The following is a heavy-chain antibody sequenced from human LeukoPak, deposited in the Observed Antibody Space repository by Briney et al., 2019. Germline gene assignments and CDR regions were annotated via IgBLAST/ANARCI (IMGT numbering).Heavy chain of an antibody. J-gene: IGHJ4*02. D-gene: IGHD2-2*01. CDR3: ATPQYCSSTSSSLDY. CDR2: IIPIFGTA. CDR1: GGTFSRYA. V-gene: IGHV1-69*05. Sequence: SVKVSCKASGGTFSRYAISWVRQAPGQGLEWMGGIIPIFGTANYAQKFQGRVTITTDESTSTAYMELSSLRSEDTAVYYCATPQYCSSTSSSLDYWGQGTLVTVSS.